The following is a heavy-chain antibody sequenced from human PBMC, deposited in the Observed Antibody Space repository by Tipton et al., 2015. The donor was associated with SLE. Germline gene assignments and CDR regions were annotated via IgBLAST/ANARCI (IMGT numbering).Heavy chain of an antibody. J-gene: IGHJ4*02. CDR1: GYSISSGYY. CDR2: IYHSGST. D-gene: IGHD3-10*01. Sequence: PGLVKPSETLSLTCTVSGYSISSGYYWGWIRQPPGKGLEWIGSIYHSGSTYYNPSLKSRVTISVDTSKNQFSLKLSSVTAADTAVYYCAREEGSGSYWGQGTLVTVSS. V-gene: IGHV4-38-2*02. CDR3: AREEGSGSY.